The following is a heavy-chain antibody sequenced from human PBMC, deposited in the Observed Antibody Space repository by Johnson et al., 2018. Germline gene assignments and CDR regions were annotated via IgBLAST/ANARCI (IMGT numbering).Heavy chain of an antibody. CDR3: ARVVPGDYSVSDI. CDR1: GFTFSSYW. V-gene: IGHV3-74*02. J-gene: IGHJ3*02. Sequence: VQLVESGGGLVQPGGSLRLSCAASGFTFSSYWMHWVRQAPGKGLVWVSRINSDGSSTSYADSVKGRFTIARDKAKNPLYLQMNSLRAEDTAVYYCARVVPGDYSVSDIWGQGTMVTVSS. D-gene: IGHD4-17*01. CDR2: INSDGSST.